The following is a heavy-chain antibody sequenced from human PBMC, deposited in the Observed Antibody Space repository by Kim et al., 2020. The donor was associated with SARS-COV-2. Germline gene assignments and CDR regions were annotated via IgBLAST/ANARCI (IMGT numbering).Heavy chain of an antibody. J-gene: IGHJ3*02. D-gene: IGHD6-19*01. CDR2: IYPGDSDT. CDR3: ARLRPRGEAVALDAFDI. CDR1: GYSFTSYW. Sequence: GESLKISCKGSGYSFTSYWIGWVRQMPGKGLEWMGIIYPGDSDTRYSPSFQGQVTISADKSISTAYLQWSSLKASDTAMYYCARLRPRGEAVALDAFDIWGQGTMVTVSS. V-gene: IGHV5-51*01.